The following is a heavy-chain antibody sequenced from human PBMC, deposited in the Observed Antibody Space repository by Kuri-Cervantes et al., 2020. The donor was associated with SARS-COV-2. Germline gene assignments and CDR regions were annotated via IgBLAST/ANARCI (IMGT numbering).Heavy chain of an antibody. CDR3: AREDRYGGNLNWFDP. V-gene: IGHV3-53*01. J-gene: IGHJ5*02. CDR2: VYKCDNT. Sequence: LSLTCAASGFTDSSECMNWVRQAPGKGLECVSVVYKCDNTYHADSLKGRVTISRDNSKNTLYLQMNSLRVEDTAVYYCAREDRYGGNLNWFDPWGQGTLVTVSS. D-gene: IGHD1-26*01. CDR1: GFTDSSEC.